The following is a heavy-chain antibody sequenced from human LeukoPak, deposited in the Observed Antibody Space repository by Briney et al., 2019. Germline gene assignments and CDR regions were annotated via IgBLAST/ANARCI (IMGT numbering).Heavy chain of an antibody. J-gene: IGHJ4*02. CDR1: GYTFTSYG. V-gene: IGHV1-18*01. Sequence: GESLKISCQASGYTFTSYGISWVRQAPGQGLEWMGWISAYNGNTNYAQKFQGRVTMTTDTSTSTAYMELRSLRSDDTAVYYCARSPRGFDYWGQGTLVTVSS. CDR3: ARSPRGFDY. CDR2: ISAYNGNT.